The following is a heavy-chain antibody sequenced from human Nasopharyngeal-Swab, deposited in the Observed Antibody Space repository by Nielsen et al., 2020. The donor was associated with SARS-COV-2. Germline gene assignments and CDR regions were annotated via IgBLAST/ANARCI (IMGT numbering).Heavy chain of an antibody. CDR3: ARVLGGSYYAAFDI. Sequence: GESLEISCAASGFTFSSYAMHWVRQAPGKGLEWVAVISYDGSNKYYADSVKGRFTISRGNSKNTLYLQMNSLRAEDTAVYYCARVLGGSYYAAFDIWGQVTMVTVSS. CDR2: ISYDGSNK. V-gene: IGHV3-30*04. D-gene: IGHD1-26*01. J-gene: IGHJ3*02. CDR1: GFTFSSYA.